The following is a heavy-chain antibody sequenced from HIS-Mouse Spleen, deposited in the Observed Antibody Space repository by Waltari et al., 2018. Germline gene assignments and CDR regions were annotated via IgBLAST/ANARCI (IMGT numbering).Heavy chain of an antibody. V-gene: IGHV3-30*18. Sequence: QVQLVESGGGVVQPGRSLRLSWAASGSTFSSYGMHWVRQAPGKGLEWVAVISYDGSNKYYADSVKGRFTISRDNSKNTLYLQMNSLRAEDTAVYYCAKASSGWLDYWGQGTLVTVSS. D-gene: IGHD6-19*01. CDR1: GSTFSSYG. CDR2: ISYDGSNK. J-gene: IGHJ4*02. CDR3: AKASSGWLDY.